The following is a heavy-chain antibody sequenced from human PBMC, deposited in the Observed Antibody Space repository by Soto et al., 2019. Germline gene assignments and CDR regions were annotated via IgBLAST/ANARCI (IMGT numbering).Heavy chain of an antibody. V-gene: IGHV3-30*18. J-gene: IGHJ4*02. CDR2: ISYDGSNK. Sequence: QVQLVESGGGVVQPGRSLRLSCAASGFTFSNYGMHWVRQAPGKGLEWVAVISYDGSNKYYADSVEGRFTISRDNSKNTLYLQMNSLRAEDTALYYCAKDGDISSLYADYWGQGTLVTVSS. D-gene: IGHD6-13*01. CDR3: AKDGDISSLYADY. CDR1: GFTFSNYG.